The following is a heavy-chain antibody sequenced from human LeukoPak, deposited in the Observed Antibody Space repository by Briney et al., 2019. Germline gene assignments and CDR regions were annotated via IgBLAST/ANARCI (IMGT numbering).Heavy chain of an antibody. Sequence: SETLSLTCTVSGGSISSSSYYWGWIREPPGKGLEWIGSIYYSGSTYYNPSLKSRVTISVDTSKNQFSLKLSSVTAADTAVYYCAKAWGVAGTGYYFDYWGQGTLVTVSS. CDR1: GGSISSSSYY. V-gene: IGHV4-39*07. CDR2: IYYSGST. D-gene: IGHD6-19*01. CDR3: AKAWGVAGTGYYFDY. J-gene: IGHJ4*02.